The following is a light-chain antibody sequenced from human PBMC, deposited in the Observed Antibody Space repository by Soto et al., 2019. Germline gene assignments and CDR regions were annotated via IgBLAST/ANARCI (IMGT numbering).Light chain of an antibody. V-gene: IGKV3-20*01. J-gene: IGKJ5*01. Sequence: EIVLTQSPGTLSLSPGERATLSCRTSQSVSSSYLAWYQQKTGQAPRLLIYGASSKATDIPDRFSGSGSGTDFTFTISRLEPEDFAVYYCQQYGSSRVTFGQGTRLEIK. CDR2: GAS. CDR1: QSVSSSY. CDR3: QQYGSSRVT.